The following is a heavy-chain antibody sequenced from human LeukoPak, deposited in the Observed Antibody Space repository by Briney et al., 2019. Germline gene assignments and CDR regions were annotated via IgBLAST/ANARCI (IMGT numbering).Heavy chain of an antibody. J-gene: IGHJ4*02. CDR1: GFTFRSSA. Sequence: GGSLRLSCTASGFTFRSSAMHWVRQAPGKGLEWVAVISYDGVNTYFADSVKGRFTISRDNSKNTLFLQMSSLRHEDTVVYFCARDLGLAVASSWGGLGYWGQGTLVTVSS. V-gene: IGHV3-30*04. D-gene: IGHD6-19*01. CDR3: ARDLGLAVASSWGGLGY. CDR2: ISYDGVNT.